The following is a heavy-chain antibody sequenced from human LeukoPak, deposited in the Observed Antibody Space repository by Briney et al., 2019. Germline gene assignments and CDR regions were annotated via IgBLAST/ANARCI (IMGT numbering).Heavy chain of an antibody. Sequence: GASVKVSCKVSGYTLTVYYMHGVPDSPGRGFEWMGWISPDSGGTNYAQEFQDRVTMTMDNYISTAYMELSRLRSDDTAVYYCARGSSSWFYVAYWGQGTLVSVSS. CDR3: ARGSSSWFYVAY. D-gene: IGHD6-13*01. CDR1: GYTLTVYY. J-gene: IGHJ4*02. V-gene: IGHV1-2*02. CDR2: ISPDSGGT.